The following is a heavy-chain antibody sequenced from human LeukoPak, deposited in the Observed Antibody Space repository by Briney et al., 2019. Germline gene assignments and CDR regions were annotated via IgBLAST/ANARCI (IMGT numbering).Heavy chain of an antibody. CDR1: GGSISSYY. J-gene: IGHJ4*02. CDR3: AKNDY. CDR2: IYYSGST. V-gene: IGHV4-59*12. Sequence: SETLSLTCTASGGSISSYYWSWIRQPPGKGLKWIGYIYYSGSTYYNPSLKSRVTISVDRSKNQFSLKLSSVTAADTAVYYCAKNDYWGQGTLVTVSS.